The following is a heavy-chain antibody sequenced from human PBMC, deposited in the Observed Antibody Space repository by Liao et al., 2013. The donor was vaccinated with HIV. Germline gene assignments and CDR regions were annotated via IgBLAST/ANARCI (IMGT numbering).Heavy chain of an antibody. CDR3: AAGDYGAYKAFDF. CDR2: IYYTGTT. D-gene: IGHD4-17*01. Sequence: QVHLQESGPGLVKPSQTLSLTCTVSGGSISSSDYYWSWIRQPPGKGLEWIGYIYYTGTTYSNPSLNSRVTISIDTSKNQFSLKLTSVTAADTAVYYCAAGDYGAYKAFDFWGQGTVVTVSS. CDR1: GGSISSSDYY. V-gene: IGHV4-30-4*08. J-gene: IGHJ3*01.